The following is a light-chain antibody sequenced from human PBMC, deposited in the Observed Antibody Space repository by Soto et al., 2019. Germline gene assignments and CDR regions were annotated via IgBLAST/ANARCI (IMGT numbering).Light chain of an antibody. J-gene: IGLJ1*01. CDR1: SSDVGGYNY. CDR2: DVS. Sequence: QSALTQPASVSASPGQSITISYTGTSSDVGGYNYVSWYQQHPGKAPKLMIYDVSNRPSGVSNRFSGSKSGNTASLTISGLQAEDEADYYCSSYTSSSTLLYVFGTGTKLTVL. CDR3: SSYTSSSTLLYV. V-gene: IGLV2-14*01.